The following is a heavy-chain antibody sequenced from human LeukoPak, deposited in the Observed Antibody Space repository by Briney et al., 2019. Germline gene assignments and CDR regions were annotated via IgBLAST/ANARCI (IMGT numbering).Heavy chain of an antibody. CDR3: ASSGIAAAGTFDY. J-gene: IGHJ4*02. D-gene: IGHD6-13*01. Sequence: GGSLRLSCAASGFTFSSYGMHWVRQAPGKGPEWVAVIWYDGSNKYYADSVKGRFTISRDNSKNTLYLQMNSLRAEDTAVYYCASSGIAAAGTFDYWGQGTLVTVSS. CDR1: GFTFSSYG. V-gene: IGHV3-33*01. CDR2: IWYDGSNK.